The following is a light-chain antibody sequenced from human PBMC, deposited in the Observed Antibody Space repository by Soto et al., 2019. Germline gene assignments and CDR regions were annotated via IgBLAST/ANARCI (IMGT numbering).Light chain of an antibody. Sequence: SGLAQPASVSGSPGQSITISCTGTSSDVGAYNFVSWHQQHPGKAPKLMIYNVYDRPSGISYRFSGSKSGNTASLTISGLQGEDEADYYCSAYTVSRTYVFGTGTKV. CDR1: SSDVGAYNF. J-gene: IGLJ1*01. V-gene: IGLV2-14*03. CDR2: NVY. CDR3: SAYTVSRTYV.